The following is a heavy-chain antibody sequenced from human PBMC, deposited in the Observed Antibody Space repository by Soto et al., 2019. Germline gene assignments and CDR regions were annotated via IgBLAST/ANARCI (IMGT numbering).Heavy chain of an antibody. V-gene: IGHV3-30*03. D-gene: IGHD3-3*01. CDR1: TLTVSLYG. CDR2: ISNDGGTQ. J-gene: IGHJ5*01. CDR3: ARDIWGGNYKWFDS. Sequence: PGGSLRLSCAASTLTVSLYGIQWVRQAPGKGLDWVAFISNDGGTQYYADSVKGRFSISRDNSMNTVDLHMNSLRAEDTAIYYCARDIWGGNYKWFDSWGQGTLVTVSS.